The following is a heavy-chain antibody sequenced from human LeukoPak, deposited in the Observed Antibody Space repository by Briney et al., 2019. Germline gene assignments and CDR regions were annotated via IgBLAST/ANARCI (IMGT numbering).Heavy chain of an antibody. CDR1: GFTFSSYA. J-gene: IGHJ3*02. V-gene: IGHV3-30*04. CDR3: AKPLSGYSYGYKGGAFDI. CDR2: ISYDGSNK. D-gene: IGHD5-18*01. Sequence: PGRSLRLSCAASGFTFSSYAMLWVRQAPGKGLEWVAVISYDGSNKYYADSVKGRFTISRDNSKNTLYLQMNSPRAEDTAVYYCAKPLSGYSYGYKGGAFDIWGQGTMVTVSS.